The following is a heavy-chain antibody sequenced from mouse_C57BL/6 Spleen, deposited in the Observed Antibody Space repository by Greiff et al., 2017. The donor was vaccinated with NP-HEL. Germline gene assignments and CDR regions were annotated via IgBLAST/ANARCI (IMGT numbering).Heavy chain of an antibody. D-gene: IGHD1-1*01. CDR3: ARGVVDGYFDV. CDR1: GYTFTSYW. V-gene: IGHV1-52*01. CDR2: IDPSDSET. Sequence: QVQLQQPGAELVRPGSSVKLSCKASGYTFTSYWMHWVKQRPIQGLEWIGNIDPSDSETHYNQKFKDKATLTVDKSSSTAYMQLSSLTSEDSAVYYCARGVVDGYFDVWGTGTTVTVSS. J-gene: IGHJ1*03.